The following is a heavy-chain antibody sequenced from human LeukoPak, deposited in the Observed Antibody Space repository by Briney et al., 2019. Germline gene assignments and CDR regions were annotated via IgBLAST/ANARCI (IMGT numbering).Heavy chain of an antibody. CDR1: GFTFSSYR. CDR2: ISSSSSYI. D-gene: IGHD3-10*01. CDR3: ARGLSGSGSYYKRNPSFDN. V-gene: IGHV3-21*01. J-gene: IGHJ4*02. Sequence: GSLRLSCAASGFTFSSYRMNWVRQAPGRGLEWVSSISSSSSYIYYADSVKGRLTISRDNAKNSQYLQMNSLRAEDTAVYYCARGLSGSGSYYKRNPSFDNWGLGTLVTVSS.